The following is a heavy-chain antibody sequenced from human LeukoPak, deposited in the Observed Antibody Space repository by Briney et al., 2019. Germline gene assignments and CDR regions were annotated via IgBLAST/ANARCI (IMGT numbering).Heavy chain of an antibody. Sequence: GGSLRLSCAASGFTFSSYGMHWVRRAPGKGLEWVAVIWYDGSNKYYADSVKGRFTISRDNSKNTLYLQMNSLRAEDTAVYYCARGAPGWNGLDCWGQGTLVTVSS. CDR1: GFTFSSYG. V-gene: IGHV3-33*01. CDR3: ARGAPGWNGLDC. CDR2: IWYDGSNK. J-gene: IGHJ4*02. D-gene: IGHD1-1*01.